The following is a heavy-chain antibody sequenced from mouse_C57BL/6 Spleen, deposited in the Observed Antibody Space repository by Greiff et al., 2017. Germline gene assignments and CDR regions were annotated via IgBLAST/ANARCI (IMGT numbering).Heavy chain of an antibody. D-gene: IGHD2-3*01. J-gene: IGHJ2*01. V-gene: IGHV1-61*01. CDR2: IYPSDSET. CDR1: GYTFTSSW. Sequence: QVQLQQPGAELVRPGSSVKLSCKASGYTFTSSWMDWVKQRPGQGLDWIGNIYPSDSETHYNQKFKDKATLTVDKSSSTAYLQLSSLTSEDSAVYYCAREAGYYPYVDYWGQGTTLTVSS. CDR3: AREAGYYPYVDY.